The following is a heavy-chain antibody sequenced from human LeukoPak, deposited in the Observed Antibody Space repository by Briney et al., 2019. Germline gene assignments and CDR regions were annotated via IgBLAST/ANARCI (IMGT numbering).Heavy chain of an antibody. Sequence: SVKVSCKASGGTFSSYAISWVRQAPGQGLEWMGRIIPILGIANYAQKFQGRVTITADKSTSTAYVELSSLRSEDTAVYYCARSGVPAAYNWFDPWGQGTLVTVSS. J-gene: IGHJ5*02. CDR2: IIPILGIA. V-gene: IGHV1-69*04. D-gene: IGHD2-2*01. CDR1: GGTFSSYA. CDR3: ARSGVPAAYNWFDP.